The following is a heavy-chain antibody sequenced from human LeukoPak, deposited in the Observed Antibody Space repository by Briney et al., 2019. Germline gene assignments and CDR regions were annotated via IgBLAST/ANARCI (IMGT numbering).Heavy chain of an antibody. V-gene: IGHV4-39*07. J-gene: IGHJ4*02. CDR1: GGSISSSSYY. CDR2: IYYSGST. D-gene: IGHD6-19*01. Sequence: PSETLSLTCTVSGGSISSSSYYWGWIRQPPGKGLEWIGSIYYSGSTYYNPSLKSRVTISVDTSKNQFSLKLSSVTAADTAVYYCARALPTKGIAVAGFFDYWGQGTLVTVSS. CDR3: ARALPTKGIAVAGFFDY.